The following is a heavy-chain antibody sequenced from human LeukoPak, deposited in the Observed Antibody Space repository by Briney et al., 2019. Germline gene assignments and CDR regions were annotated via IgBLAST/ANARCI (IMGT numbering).Heavy chain of an antibody. CDR1: GYTFTSYD. J-gene: IGHJ5*02. CDR2: MNPNSGNT. D-gene: IGHD4-17*01. CDR3: AREIGRLRDNP. Sequence: ASVNVSCKASGYTFTSYDINWVRQAPGQGLEWMGWMNPNSGNTVYAQKFQGRVTMTRNTSISTAYMELSSLRSEDTAVYYCAREIGRLRDNPWGQGTLVTVSS. V-gene: IGHV1-8*01.